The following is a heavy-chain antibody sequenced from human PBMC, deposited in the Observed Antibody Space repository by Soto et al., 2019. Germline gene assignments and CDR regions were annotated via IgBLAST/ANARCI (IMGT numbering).Heavy chain of an antibody. D-gene: IGHD2-21*01. CDR3: ARGGEWFDP. CDR2: IYHSGST. Sequence: QLQLQESGSGLVKPSQTLSLTCAVSGGSISSGGYSWSWIRQPPGKGLEWIGYIYHSGSTYYNPSPRRRVTLSVDRSKNPFCLKLSSVPAADTAVYYCARGGEWFDPWGQGTLVTVSS. J-gene: IGHJ5*02. V-gene: IGHV4-30-2*01. CDR1: GGSISSGGYS.